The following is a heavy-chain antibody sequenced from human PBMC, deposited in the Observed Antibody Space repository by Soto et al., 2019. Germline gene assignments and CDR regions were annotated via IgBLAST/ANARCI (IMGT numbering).Heavy chain of an antibody. CDR2: IYWDDYK. J-gene: IGHJ4*02. CDR3: LQKGGGDRILDY. CDR1: GFSLSTSGVG. D-gene: IGHD3-16*01. V-gene: IGHV2-5*02. Sequence: QITLKESGPALVKPTQTLTLTCTFSGFSLSTSGVGVGWIRQPPGEALEWLALIYWDDYKHFSPSLESRLTITKDTSKNQGVLKMTNMAPVDTATYYCLQKGGGDRILDYWGQGTLVTVSS.